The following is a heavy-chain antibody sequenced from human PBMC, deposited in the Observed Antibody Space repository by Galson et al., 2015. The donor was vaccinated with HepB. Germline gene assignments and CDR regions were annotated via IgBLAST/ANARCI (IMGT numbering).Heavy chain of an antibody. CDR1: GFTVSSKY. J-gene: IGHJ4*02. CDR3: AGEDEDEFHY. CDR2: IYTRGST. Sequence: LRLSCAGSGFTVSSKYMSWVRQAPGKGLEWVSLIYTRGSTYYADSVKGRFTISRDNSKNTFYLQMNSLRAEDTAVYYCAGEDEDEFHYWGQGILVTVSS. V-gene: IGHV3-53*01.